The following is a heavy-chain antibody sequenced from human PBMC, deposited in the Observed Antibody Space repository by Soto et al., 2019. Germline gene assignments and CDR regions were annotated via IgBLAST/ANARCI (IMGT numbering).Heavy chain of an antibody. V-gene: IGHV3-49*03. CDR3: TTDRYYDSSGYYNNYYYGMDV. CDR2: IRSKAYGGTT. CDR1: KFVYGGYP. Sequence: GCSQRHSCTDAKFVYGGYPLSWISQDPGKGLEWVGFIRSKAYGGTTEYAASVKGRFTISRDDSKSIAYLQMNSLKTEDTAVYYCTTDRYYDSSGYYNNYYYGMDVWGQGTTVTVSS. J-gene: IGHJ6*02. D-gene: IGHD3-22*01.